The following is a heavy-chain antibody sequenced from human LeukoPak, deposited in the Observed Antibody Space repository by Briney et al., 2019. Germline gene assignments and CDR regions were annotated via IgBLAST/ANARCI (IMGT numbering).Heavy chain of an antibody. Sequence: ASVTVSCKASGYTFTGYYMHWVRQAPGQGLEWMGWINPNSGGTNYAQKFQGWVTMTRDTSISTAYMELSRLRSDDTAVYYCAREGYSYGYDAFDIWGQGTMVTVSS. V-gene: IGHV1-2*04. J-gene: IGHJ3*02. CDR2: INPNSGGT. CDR3: AREGYSYGYDAFDI. CDR1: GYTFTGYY. D-gene: IGHD5-18*01.